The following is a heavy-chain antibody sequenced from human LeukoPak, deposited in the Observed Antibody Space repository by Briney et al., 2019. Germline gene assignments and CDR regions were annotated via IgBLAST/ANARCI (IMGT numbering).Heavy chain of an antibody. CDR3: ARDLPPPVLKFLEWLFPGDY. J-gene: IGHJ4*02. CDR2: ISYDGSNK. CDR1: GFTFSSYA. Sequence: PGGSLRLSCAASGFTFSSYAMHWVCQAPGKGLEWVAVISYDGSNKYYADTVKGRFTISRDNSKNTLYLQMNSLRAEDTAVYYCARDLPPPVLKFLEWLFPGDYWGQGTLVTVSS. V-gene: IGHV3-30*01. D-gene: IGHD3-3*01.